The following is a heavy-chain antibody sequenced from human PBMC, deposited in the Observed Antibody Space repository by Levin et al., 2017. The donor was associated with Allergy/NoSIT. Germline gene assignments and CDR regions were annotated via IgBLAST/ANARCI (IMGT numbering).Heavy chain of an antibody. CDR2: IYYSGST. CDR3: ARGGSRARYWYFDL. CDR1: GGSISSYY. V-gene: IGHV4-59*01. D-gene: IGHD3-10*01. J-gene: IGHJ2*01. Sequence: SQTLSLPCTVSGGSISSYYWSWIRQPPGKGLEWIGYIYYSGSTNYNPSLKSRVTISVDTSKNQFSLKLSSVTAADTAVYYCARGGSRARYWYFDLWGRGTLVTVSS.